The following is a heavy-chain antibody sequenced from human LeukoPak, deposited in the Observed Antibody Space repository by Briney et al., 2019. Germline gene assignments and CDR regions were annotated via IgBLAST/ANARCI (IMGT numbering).Heavy chain of an antibody. CDR3: ARALTGYSSGWYRLLDY. Sequence: GASVTVSCKAPVYTFTSYYMHWVRQGPGQGLGWMGIMNISGGSTTYAQKSQGRVTRTRDTSTITVYMELSSLRSEYTAVYYCARALTGYSSGWYRLLDYWGQGTLVTVSS. CDR1: VYTFTSYY. J-gene: IGHJ4*02. D-gene: IGHD6-19*01. V-gene: IGHV1-46*01. CDR2: MNISGGST.